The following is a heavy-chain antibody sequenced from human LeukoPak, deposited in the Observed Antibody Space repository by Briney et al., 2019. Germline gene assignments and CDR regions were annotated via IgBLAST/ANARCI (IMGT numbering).Heavy chain of an antibody. CDR1: GASISSDY. V-gene: IGHV4-59*08. CDR3: ARHPFFNPFDY. J-gene: IGHJ4*02. D-gene: IGHD1-14*01. CDR2: IYITGNT. Sequence: SETLSLTCTVSGASISSDYWSWIRQPPGKGLEWIGYIYITGNTNYSPSLKSRVTMSLDTSKNQFSLKLSSVTATDTAVYYCARHPFFNPFDYWGLGTLVTVSS.